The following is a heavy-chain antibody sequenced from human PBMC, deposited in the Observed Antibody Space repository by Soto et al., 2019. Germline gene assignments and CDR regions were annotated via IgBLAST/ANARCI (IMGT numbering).Heavy chain of an antibody. Sequence: QVQLVESGGGVVQPGRSLRLSCAASGFTFSSYGMHWVRQAPGKGLEWVAVISYEGSNKYYADSVKGRFTISRDNSKNTLYLQMNSRRAEDTAVYYCAKDVVVGATTGLGDYYYYYGMDVWGQGTTVTVSS. J-gene: IGHJ6*02. CDR3: AKDVVVGATTGLGDYYYYYGMDV. CDR2: ISYEGSNK. D-gene: IGHD1-26*01. V-gene: IGHV3-30*18. CDR1: GFTFSSYG.